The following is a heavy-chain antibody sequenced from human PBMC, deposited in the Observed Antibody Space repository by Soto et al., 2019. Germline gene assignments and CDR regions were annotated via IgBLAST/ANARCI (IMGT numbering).Heavy chain of an antibody. J-gene: IGHJ5*02. CDR2: MNPNSGNT. D-gene: IGHD3-22*01. V-gene: IGHV1-8*01. CDR1: GYTFTSYD. Sequence: QVQLVQSGAEVKKPGASVKVSCKASGYTFTSYDINWVRQATGQGLEWMGWMNPNSGNTGYAQKFQGRVTMTRNTTISTAYMGLSSLRSEDTAVYYCARAERYYDSSGYYYWFDPWGQGTLVSVSS. CDR3: ARAERYYDSSGYYYWFDP.